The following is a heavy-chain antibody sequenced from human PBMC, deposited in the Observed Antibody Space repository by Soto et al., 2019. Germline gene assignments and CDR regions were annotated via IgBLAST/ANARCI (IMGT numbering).Heavy chain of an antibody. CDR3: AREGMGFGY. D-gene: IGHD1-26*01. Sequence: QLVESGGGLIQPGGSPRLSCAASGFTVSSYYMSWVRQAPGKGLEWVSVVYSTGSTYYADSVKGRFTISRDISKNMIYRQMDSLRAEDTAVYYCAREGMGFGYWGQGTLVTVSS. V-gene: IGHV3-53*01. CDR2: VYSTGST. CDR1: GFTVSSYY. J-gene: IGHJ4*02.